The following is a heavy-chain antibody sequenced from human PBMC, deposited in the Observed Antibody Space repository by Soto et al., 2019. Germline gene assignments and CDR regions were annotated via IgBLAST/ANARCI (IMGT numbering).Heavy chain of an antibody. J-gene: IGHJ4*02. D-gene: IGHD1-26*01. Sequence: SETLSLTCAVSGYSISSSNWWGWIRQPPGKGLEWIGYIYYSGTTYYNPSLKSRVTMSVDTSKNQFSLKLTSVTAVDTAVYYCARREIQGPIDYWGQGTLVTVST. CDR1: GYSISSSNW. CDR2: IYYSGTT. CDR3: ARREIQGPIDY. V-gene: IGHV4-28*01.